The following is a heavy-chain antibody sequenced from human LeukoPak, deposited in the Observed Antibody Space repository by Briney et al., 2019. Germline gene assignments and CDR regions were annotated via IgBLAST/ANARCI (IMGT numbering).Heavy chain of an antibody. D-gene: IGHD6-13*01. CDR2: ITYDGSNK. Sequence: PGRSLRLPCAASGFTFSSYAMHWVRQAPGKGLEWVAVITYDGSNKYYADSVKGRFTISRDNSKNTLYLQMNSLRAEDTAVYYCARVRVAAALIPAQNWFDPWGQGTLVTVSS. J-gene: IGHJ5*02. CDR3: ARVRVAAALIPAQNWFDP. CDR1: GFTFSSYA. V-gene: IGHV3-30-3*01.